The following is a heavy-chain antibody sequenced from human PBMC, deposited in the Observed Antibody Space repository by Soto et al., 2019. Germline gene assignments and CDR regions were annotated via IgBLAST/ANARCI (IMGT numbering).Heavy chain of an antibody. Sequence: GSLRLSCAASGFTFSSYAMSWVRQAPGKGLEWVSAISGSGGSTYYADSVKGRFTISRDNSKNTLYLQMNSLRAEDTAVYYCAKEFGLYGTGYYGMDVWGQGTTVTVSS. J-gene: IGHJ6*02. D-gene: IGHD3-10*01. CDR2: ISGSGGST. CDR1: GFTFSSYA. CDR3: AKEFGLYGTGYYGMDV. V-gene: IGHV3-23*01.